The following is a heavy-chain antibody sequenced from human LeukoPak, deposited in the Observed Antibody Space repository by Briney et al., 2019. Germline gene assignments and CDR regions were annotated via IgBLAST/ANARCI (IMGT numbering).Heavy chain of an antibody. CDR3: ARELRRYYDSSGYNWFDP. CDR2: IIPIFGTA. J-gene: IGHJ5*02. V-gene: IGHV1-69*06. CDR1: GYTFTNYV. Sequence: SVTVSYKASGYTFTNYVMNWVRQAPGQGLEWMGGIIPIFGTANYAQKFQGRVTITADKSTSTAYMELSSLRSEDTAVYYCARELRRYYDSSGYNWFDPWGQGTLVTVSS. D-gene: IGHD3-22*01.